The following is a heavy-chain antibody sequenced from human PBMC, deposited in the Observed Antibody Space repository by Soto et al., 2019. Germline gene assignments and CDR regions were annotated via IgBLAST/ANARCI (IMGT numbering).Heavy chain of an antibody. J-gene: IGHJ4*02. CDR3: ARNNGGDFSLDY. Sequence: SETLSLTCTVSGYSIISGYYWGWIRQPPGKGLEWIGNIYHSGSTYDHPSLKSRVTISVDTSKNQFSLKLSSVTAADTAVYYCARNNGGDFSLDYWGQGTLVTVSS. CDR1: GYSIISGYY. CDR2: IYHSGST. V-gene: IGHV4-38-2*02. D-gene: IGHD2-21*02.